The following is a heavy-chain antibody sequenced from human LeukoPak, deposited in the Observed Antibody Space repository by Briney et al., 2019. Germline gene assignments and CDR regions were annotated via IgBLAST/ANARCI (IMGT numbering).Heavy chain of an antibody. V-gene: IGHV1-69*13. Sequence: SVKVSCKASGGTFSSYAISWVRQAPGQGLEWMGGIIRIFGMTNYAQKFQGRVTITADESTSTAYMELSSLRSEDTAVYYCARDSGDGYSNAPIDYWGQGTLVTVSS. CDR3: ARDSGDGYSNAPIDY. CDR2: IIRIFGMT. J-gene: IGHJ4*02. D-gene: IGHD5-24*01. CDR1: GGTFSSYA.